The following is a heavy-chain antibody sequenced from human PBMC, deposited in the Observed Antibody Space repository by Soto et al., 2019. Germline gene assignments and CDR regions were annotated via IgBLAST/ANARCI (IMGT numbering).Heavy chain of an antibody. CDR2: INHSGST. V-gene: IGHV4-34*01. CDR3: ASTPLGCSGGSCYSGYFDY. D-gene: IGHD2-15*01. CDR1: GGSFSGYY. J-gene: IGHJ4*02. Sequence: SETLSLTCAVYGGSFSGYYWSWIRQPPGKGLEWIGEINHSGSTNYNPSLKSRVTISVDTSKNQFSLKLSSVTAADMAVYYCASTPLGCSGGSCYSGYFDYWGQGTLVTVSS.